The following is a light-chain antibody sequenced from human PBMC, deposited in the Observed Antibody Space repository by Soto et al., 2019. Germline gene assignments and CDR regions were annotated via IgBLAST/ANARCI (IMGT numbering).Light chain of an antibody. CDR2: EVT. CDR3: SSYAGSNNVV. CDR1: SSDVGGYNY. Sequence: QSALTQPPSASGSPGQSGTISCTGTSSDVGGYNYVSWYQQHPGKAPKLMIYEVTKRASGVPDRFSGFKSGNTASLTVSALQAEDEGDYYCSSYAGSNNVVFGGGTQLTVL. J-gene: IGLJ7*01. V-gene: IGLV2-8*01.